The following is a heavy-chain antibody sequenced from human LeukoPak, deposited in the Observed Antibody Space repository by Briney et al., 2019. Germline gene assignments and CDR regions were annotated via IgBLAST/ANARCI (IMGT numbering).Heavy chain of an antibody. V-gene: IGHV4-61*01. CDR2: IYYSGGT. D-gene: IGHD5-24*01. J-gene: IGHJ4*02. Sequence: SETLSLTCTVSGGSVSSGSYYWSWIRQPPGKGLEWIGYIYYSGGTNYNPSLKSRLTISVDTSKNQFSLKLSSVSAADTAVYYCATVVGDGYSDYWGQGTLVTVSS. CDR3: ATVVGDGYSDY. CDR1: GGSVSSGSYY.